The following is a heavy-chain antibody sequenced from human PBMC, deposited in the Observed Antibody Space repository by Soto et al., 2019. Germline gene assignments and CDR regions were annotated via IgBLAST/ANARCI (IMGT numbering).Heavy chain of an antibody. CDR1: GGYISSYY. J-gene: IGHJ1*01. CDR3: ARLGHVYYYDSSGYREYFQH. D-gene: IGHD3-22*01. V-gene: IGHV4-59*01. CDR2: IYYSGST. Sequence: PSETLSLTCTVSGGYISSYYWSWIRQPPGKGLEWIGYIYYSGSTTYNPSLRSRVTISVDTSKNQFSLKLSSVTAADTAVYYCARLGHVYYYDSSGYREYFQHWGQGTLVTVSS.